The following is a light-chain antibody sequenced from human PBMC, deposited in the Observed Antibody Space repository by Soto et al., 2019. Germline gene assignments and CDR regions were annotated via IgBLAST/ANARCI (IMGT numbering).Light chain of an antibody. CDR2: GVS. J-gene: IGLJ1*01. V-gene: IGLV2-14*03. Sequence: QSALTQPASVSGSPGQSITISCTGAVSDVGGYASVSWYQQHPGKAPKLMIYGVSDRPSGVSNRFSGSKSGNTASLTISGLQAEDEADYYCTSYTRSSTYVFGTGTKVTVL. CDR3: TSYTRSSTYV. CDR1: VSDVGGYAS.